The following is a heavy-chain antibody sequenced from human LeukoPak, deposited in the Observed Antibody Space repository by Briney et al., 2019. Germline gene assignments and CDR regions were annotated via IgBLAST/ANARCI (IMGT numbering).Heavy chain of an antibody. V-gene: IGHV4-59*13. CDR2: IHYRGTT. Sequence: SETLSLTCTVSGASFSSYYWNWIRQSPGKGLEWLGNIHYRGTTNYNPSLKNRVTLSLDTSKSQFVLKVTSVTAADTAVYYCARDEHGDFQGFDYWGQGTRVTVSS. D-gene: IGHD4-17*01. J-gene: IGHJ4*02. CDR3: ARDEHGDFQGFDY. CDR1: GASFSSYY.